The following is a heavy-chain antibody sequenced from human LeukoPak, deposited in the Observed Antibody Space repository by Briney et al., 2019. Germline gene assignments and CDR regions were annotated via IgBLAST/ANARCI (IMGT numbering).Heavy chain of an antibody. J-gene: IGHJ4*02. CDR3: ARGRGGYSSSWITNDY. CDR1: GGSISSYY. CDR2: IYYSGST. Sequence: SETLSLTCTVSGGSISSYYWSWIRQPPGKGLEWIGYIYYSGSTNYNPSLKSRVTISVDTSKNQFSLKLSSVTAADTAVYYCARGRGGYSSSWITNDYWGQGTLVTVSS. D-gene: IGHD6-13*01. V-gene: IGHV4-59*12.